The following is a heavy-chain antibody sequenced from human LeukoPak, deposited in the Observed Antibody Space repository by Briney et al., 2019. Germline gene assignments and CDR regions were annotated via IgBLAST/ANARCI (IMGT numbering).Heavy chain of an antibody. V-gene: IGHV3-30-3*02. Sequence: GGSLRLSCAASGFTFSSYAMHWVRQAPGKGLEWEAVISYDGSNKYYADSVKGRFTISRDNSKNTLYLQMNSLRAEDTAVYYCAKDYTSMVRGVSDYWGQGTLVTVSS. J-gene: IGHJ4*02. CDR1: GFTFSSYA. D-gene: IGHD3-10*01. CDR3: AKDYTSMVRGVSDY. CDR2: ISYDGSNK.